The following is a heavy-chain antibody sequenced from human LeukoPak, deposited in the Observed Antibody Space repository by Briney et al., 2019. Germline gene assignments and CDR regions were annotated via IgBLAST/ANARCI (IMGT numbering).Heavy chain of an antibody. CDR3: ARHGDGYSFDY. V-gene: IGHV4-59*08. CDR1: GGSISSYY. D-gene: IGHD2-21*02. CDR2: SSYSGST. J-gene: IGHJ4*02. Sequence: SETLSLTCTVSGGSISSYYWSWIRQPAGKGLEWIGYSSYSGSTNYNPSLRSRVTISVDKSKNQFSLKLSSVTAADTAVYYCARHGDGYSFDYWGQGTLVTVSS.